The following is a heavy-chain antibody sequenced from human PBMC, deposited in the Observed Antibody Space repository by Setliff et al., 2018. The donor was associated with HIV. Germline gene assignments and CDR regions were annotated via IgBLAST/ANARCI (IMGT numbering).Heavy chain of an antibody. Sequence: RASVKVSCKAVGGTFRSKAVSWVRQAPGQGLEWMGGISPVFGTANYAQKFQDGVTITVDESTNTAYMELNSLRSDDTAVYYCARDFYDSSGYLNLGFDYWGQGSLVTVTS. V-gene: IGHV1-69*13. CDR2: ISPVFGTA. CDR3: ARDFYDSSGYLNLGFDY. D-gene: IGHD3-22*01. CDR1: GGTFRSKA. J-gene: IGHJ4*02.